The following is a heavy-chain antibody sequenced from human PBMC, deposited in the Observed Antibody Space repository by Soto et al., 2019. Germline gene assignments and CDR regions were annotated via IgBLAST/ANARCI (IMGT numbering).Heavy chain of an antibody. V-gene: IGHV1-69*12. CDR3: AGHLEMATTLDY. J-gene: IGHJ4*02. CDR2: IIPIFGTA. D-gene: IGHD5-12*01. CDR1: GGTFSSYA. Sequence: QVQLVQSGAAVKKPGSSVKVSCKASGGTFSSYAISWVRQAPGQGLEWMGGIIPIFGTANYAQKFQGRVTITADESTSTAYMELSSVRCEDTAVYYCAGHLEMATTLDYWGQGTLVTVSS.